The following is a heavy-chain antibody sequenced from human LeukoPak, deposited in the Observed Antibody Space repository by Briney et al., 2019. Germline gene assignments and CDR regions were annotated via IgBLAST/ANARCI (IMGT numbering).Heavy chain of an antibody. CDR3: ARDSSGSTGYFHH. Sequence: GGSLRLSCAASRFTFSTYAMSWVRQAPGKGLEWVAVVWYDGSNKYYADSVKGRFTISKDNSMNTLYLQMNSLRAEDTAMYYCARDSSGSTGYFHHWGQGTLVTVSS. CDR1: RFTFSTYA. V-gene: IGHV3-33*08. J-gene: IGHJ1*01. CDR2: VWYDGSNK. D-gene: IGHD3-22*01.